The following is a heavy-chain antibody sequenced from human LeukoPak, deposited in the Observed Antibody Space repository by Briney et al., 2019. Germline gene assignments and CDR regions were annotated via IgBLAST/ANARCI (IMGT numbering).Heavy chain of an antibody. D-gene: IGHD6-13*01. CDR1: GGSISSGGYY. Sequence: PSQTLSLTCTVSGGSISSGGYYWSWIRQHPGKGLEWIGYIYYSGSTYYNPSLKSRVTISVDTSKNQFSPKLSSVTAADTAVYYCASFPPKYQWAGFEQQLVSDYWGQGTLVTVSS. J-gene: IGHJ4*02. V-gene: IGHV4-31*03. CDR2: IYYSGST. CDR3: ASFPPKYQWAGFEQQLVSDY.